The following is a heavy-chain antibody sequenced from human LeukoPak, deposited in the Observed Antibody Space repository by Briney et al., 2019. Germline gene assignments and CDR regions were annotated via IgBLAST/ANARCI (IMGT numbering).Heavy chain of an antibody. J-gene: IGHJ3*02. CDR2: ISYDGSNK. CDR1: GFTFSSYG. Sequence: PGGSLRLSCAASGFTFSSYGMHWVRQAPGKGLEWVAVISYDGSNKYYADSVKGRFTISRDNSKNTLYLQMNSLRAEDTAVYYCARDGEELLPGAFDIWGQGTMVTVSS. V-gene: IGHV3-30*03. CDR3: ARDGEELLPGAFDI. D-gene: IGHD1-26*01.